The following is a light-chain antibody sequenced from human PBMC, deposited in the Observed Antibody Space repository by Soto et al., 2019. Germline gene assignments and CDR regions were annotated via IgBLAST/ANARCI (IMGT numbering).Light chain of an antibody. V-gene: IGKV1-39*01. CDR1: QSISSD. J-gene: IGKJ1*01. CDR3: QQNYRTPRT. CDR2: AAS. Sequence: DIQMTQSPSSLSASVEDRFTIMRGASQSISSDLNWYQQKPGKAPKLLIYAASSLQSGVPLRFSGSGSGTDFTLTISSLQPEDFATYYCQQNYRTPRTFGQGTKVDIK.